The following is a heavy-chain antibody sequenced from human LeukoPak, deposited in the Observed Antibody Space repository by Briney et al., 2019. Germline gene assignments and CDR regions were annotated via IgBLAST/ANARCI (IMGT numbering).Heavy chain of an antibody. CDR3: AKDHPIVVVPAAPWFDP. CDR2: ISISSSYI. J-gene: IGHJ5*02. V-gene: IGHV3-21*01. Sequence: EGSLRLSCAASGFTFSSYSMNWVRQSPGKGLEWVSSISISSSYIYYADSVKGRFTISRDNAKNSLYLQMNSLRAEDTAVYYCAKDHPIVVVPAAPWFDPWGQGTLVTVSS. D-gene: IGHD2-2*01. CDR1: GFTFSSYS.